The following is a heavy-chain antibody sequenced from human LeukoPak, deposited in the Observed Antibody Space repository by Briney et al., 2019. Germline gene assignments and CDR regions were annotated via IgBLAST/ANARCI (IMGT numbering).Heavy chain of an antibody. D-gene: IGHD2-2*01. CDR3: AKALAAPAAPDDY. V-gene: IGHV3-30-3*01. CDR2: ISNDGSKK. J-gene: IGHJ4*02. CDR1: GFTFSSYV. Sequence: PGGSLRLSCAASGFTFSSYVMHWVRQAPGKGLQWVAVISNDGSKKYYAASVKGRFTISRDNSQNTVFLQMNSLREEDTAVYYCAKALAAPAAPDDYWGQGTLVTVSS.